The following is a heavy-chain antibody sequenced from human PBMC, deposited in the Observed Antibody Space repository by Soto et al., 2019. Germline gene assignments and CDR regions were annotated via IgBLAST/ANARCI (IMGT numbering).Heavy chain of an antibody. Sequence: QVQLVQSGAEVKKPGASVKVSCEASGYTFIDYYMHWVRQAPGQGFEWMGRISPKSGGTNYAQKLQGRVTMTWDTSLNTAYMELSSFMSEDTAVYYCARPPGYISDWYYFDLWGQGTLVTVSS. J-gene: IGHJ4*02. CDR1: GYTFIDYY. V-gene: IGHV1-2*02. D-gene: IGHD6-19*01. CDR2: ISPKSGGT. CDR3: ARPPGYISDWYYFDL.